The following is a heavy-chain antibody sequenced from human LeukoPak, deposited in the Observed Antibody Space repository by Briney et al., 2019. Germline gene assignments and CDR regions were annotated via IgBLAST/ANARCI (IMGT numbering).Heavy chain of an antibody. J-gene: IGHJ6*02. Sequence: SETLSLTCTVSGGSISSGDYYWSWIRQPPGKGLEWIGYIYYNGSTYYNPSLKSRVTISVDTSKNQFSLKLSSVTAADTAVYYCARITVTYGMDVWGQGTMVTVSS. CDR1: GGSISSGDYY. V-gene: IGHV4-30-4*01. CDR3: ARITVTYGMDV. D-gene: IGHD1-14*01. CDR2: IYYNGST.